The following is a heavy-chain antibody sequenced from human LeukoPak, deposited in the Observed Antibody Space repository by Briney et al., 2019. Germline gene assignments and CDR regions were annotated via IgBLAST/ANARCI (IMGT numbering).Heavy chain of an antibody. CDR1: GFTFSSYG. CDR3: ANSIDFDYGDYYFDY. D-gene: IGHD4-17*01. Sequence: GTLRLSCAASGFTFSSYGMSWVRQAPGKGLEWIGSIYHSGSTYYNPSLKSRVTISVDTSKNQFSLKLSSVTAADTAVYYCANSIDFDYGDYYFDYWGQGALVTISS. V-gene: IGHV4-38-2*01. J-gene: IGHJ4*02. CDR2: IYHSGST.